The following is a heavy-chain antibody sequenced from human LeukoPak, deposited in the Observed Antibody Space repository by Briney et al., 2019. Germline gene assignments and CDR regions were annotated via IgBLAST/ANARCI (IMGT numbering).Heavy chain of an antibody. D-gene: IGHD3-10*01. CDR3: ARRDRAPRWAFDI. V-gene: IGHV4-59*01. CDR1: GGSISSYY. Sequence: SETLSLTCTVSGGSISSYYWSWIRQPPGKGLEWIGYIYYSGSTNYNPSLKSRVTISIDTSKNQFSLNLSSVTAADTAVYYCARRDRAPRWAFDIWGQGTMVTVSS. CDR2: IYYSGST. J-gene: IGHJ3*02.